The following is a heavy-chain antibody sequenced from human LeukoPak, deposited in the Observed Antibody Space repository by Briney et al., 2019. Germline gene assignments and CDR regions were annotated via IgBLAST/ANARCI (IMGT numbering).Heavy chain of an antibody. Sequence: SETLSLTCAVSGGSISSSNWWSWVRQPPGKGLEWIGEIYHSGSTNYNPSLKSRVTISVDKSKNQFSLKLSSVTAADTAVYYCARSWGYDFWTGNLLDYWGQGTLVTVSS. J-gene: IGHJ4*02. CDR3: ARSWGYDFWTGNLLDY. CDR2: IYHSGST. D-gene: IGHD3-3*01. V-gene: IGHV4-4*02. CDR1: GGSISSSNW.